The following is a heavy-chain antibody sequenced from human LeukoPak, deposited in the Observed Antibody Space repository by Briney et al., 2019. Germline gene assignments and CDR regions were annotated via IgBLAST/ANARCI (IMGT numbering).Heavy chain of an antibody. CDR2: IYSGGST. Sequence: PGGSLRLSCAASGFTVSSNYMSWVRQAPGKGLEWVSVIYSGGSTYYADSVKGRFTISRDNSKNTLYLQMNSLRAEDTAVYYCAKQAAGTDNWFDPWGQGTLVTVSS. V-gene: IGHV3-66*04. J-gene: IGHJ5*02. CDR3: AKQAAGTDNWFDP. CDR1: GFTVSSNY. D-gene: IGHD6-19*01.